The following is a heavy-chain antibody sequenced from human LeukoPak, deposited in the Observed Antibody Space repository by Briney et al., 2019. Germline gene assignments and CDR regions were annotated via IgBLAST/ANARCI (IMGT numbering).Heavy chain of an antibody. CDR3: AKHFPFFEY. D-gene: IGHD2/OR15-2a*01. V-gene: IGHV3-23*01. Sequence: GGSLRLSYAASGFTFSSYAMSWVRQAPGKGLEWVSGISGKDGSTFYADSVKGRFTISRDDSKNTLYLQMNSLRVEDTAIYHCAKHFPFFEYWGQGTLVTVSS. J-gene: IGHJ4*02. CDR1: GFTFSSYA. CDR2: ISGKDGST.